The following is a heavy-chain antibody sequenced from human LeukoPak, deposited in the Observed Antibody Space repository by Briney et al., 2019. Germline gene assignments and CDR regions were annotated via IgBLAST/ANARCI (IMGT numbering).Heavy chain of an antibody. Sequence: SETLSLTCTVSGGSISSYYWSWIRQPPGKGLEWIGYIYYSGSTNYNPSLKSRVTISVDTSKNQFSLKLSSVTAADTAVYYCARRREGYNWVFDYWGQGTLVTVSS. V-gene: IGHV4-59*08. CDR2: IYYSGST. D-gene: IGHD5-24*01. CDR3: ARRREGYNWVFDY. J-gene: IGHJ4*02. CDR1: GGSISSYY.